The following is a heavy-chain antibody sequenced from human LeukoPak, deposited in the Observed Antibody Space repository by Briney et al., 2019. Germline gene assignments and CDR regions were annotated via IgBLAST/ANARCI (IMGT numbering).Heavy chain of an antibody. V-gene: IGHV4-38-2*01. CDR2: IYHSGST. CDR1: GYSISSGYY. J-gene: IGHJ3*02. D-gene: IGHD5-12*01. Sequence: PSETLSLTCAVSGYSISSGYYWGWIRQPPGKGLEWIGRIYHSGSTYYNPSLKSRVTISVDTSKNQVSLKLSSVTAADTAVYYCARPAPSWATPNHFAFDIWGQGTMVTVSS. CDR3: ARPAPSWATPNHFAFDI.